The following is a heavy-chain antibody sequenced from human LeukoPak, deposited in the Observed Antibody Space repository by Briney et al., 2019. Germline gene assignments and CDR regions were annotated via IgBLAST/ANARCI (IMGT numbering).Heavy chain of an antibody. Sequence: GGSLRLSCAASGFTFSSYGMHWVRQAPGKGLEWVAVIWYDGSNKYYADSVKGRFTISRDNSKNTLYLQMNSLRAEDTAVYYCARVVGKSLTTTYYYYGMDVWGQGTTVTVSS. CDR3: ARVVGKSLTTTYYYYGMDV. J-gene: IGHJ6*02. CDR1: GFTFSSYG. CDR2: IWYDGSNK. V-gene: IGHV3-33*01. D-gene: IGHD4-11*01.